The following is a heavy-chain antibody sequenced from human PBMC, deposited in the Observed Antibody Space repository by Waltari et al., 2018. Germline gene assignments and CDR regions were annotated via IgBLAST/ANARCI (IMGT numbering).Heavy chain of an antibody. CDR2: INHSGST. CDR1: GGSFSGYY. J-gene: IGHJ6*03. Sequence: QVQLQQWGAGLLKPSETLSLTCAVYGGSFSGYYWSWIRQPPGKGLEWIGEINHSGSTNYNPSLKSRVTISVDTSKNQFSLKLSSVTAADTAVYYCARGRKKLAVAGNYYYYYMDVWGKGTTVTVSS. D-gene: IGHD6-19*01. V-gene: IGHV4-34*01. CDR3: ARGRKKLAVAGNYYYYYMDV.